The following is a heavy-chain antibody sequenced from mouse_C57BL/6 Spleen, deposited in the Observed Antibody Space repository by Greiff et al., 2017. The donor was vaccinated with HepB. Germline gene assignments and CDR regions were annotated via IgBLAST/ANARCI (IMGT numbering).Heavy chain of an antibody. V-gene: IGHV1-72*01. CDR2: IDPNSGGT. Sequence: QVQLKQPGAELVKPGASVKLSCKASGYTFTSYWMHWVKQRPGRGLEWIGRIDPNSGGTKYNEKFKSKATLTVDKPSSTAYMQLSSLTSEDSAVYYCARSGRPYAMDYWGQGTSVTVSS. CDR1: GYTFTSYW. CDR3: ARSGRPYAMDY. J-gene: IGHJ4*01.